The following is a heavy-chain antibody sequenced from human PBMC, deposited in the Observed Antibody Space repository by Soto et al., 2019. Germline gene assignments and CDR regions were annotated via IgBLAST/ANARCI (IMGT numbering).Heavy chain of an antibody. D-gene: IGHD1-26*01. CDR2: IGTAGDT. CDR1: GFTFSSYD. Sequence: EVQLVESGGGLVQPGGSLRLSCAASGFTFSSYDMHWVRQATGKGLEWVSAIGTAGDTYYPGSVKGRFTISRENAKNSLYLQMNSLRAGDTAVYYCARAGVSGDFAYWGQGTLVTVSS. CDR3: ARAGVSGDFAY. J-gene: IGHJ4*02. V-gene: IGHV3-13*01.